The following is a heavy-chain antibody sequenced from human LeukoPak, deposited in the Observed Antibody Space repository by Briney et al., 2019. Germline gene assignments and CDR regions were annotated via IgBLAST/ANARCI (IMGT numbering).Heavy chain of an antibody. CDR1: GYTFTSYD. D-gene: IGHD6-19*01. CDR2: MNPNSGNT. V-gene: IGHV1-8*03. CDR3: ARAQWLVGGAFDI. J-gene: IGHJ3*02. Sequence: ASVKVSCKASGYTFTSYDINWVRQATGQGLEWMGWMNPNSGNTGYAQKFQGRVTITRNTSISTAYMELSSLRSEDTAVYYCARAQWLVGGAFDIWGQGTMVTVSS.